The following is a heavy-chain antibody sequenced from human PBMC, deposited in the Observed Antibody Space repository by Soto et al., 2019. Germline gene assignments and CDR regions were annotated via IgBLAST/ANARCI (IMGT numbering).Heavy chain of an antibody. Sequence: TLSLTCTVSGGSISSGGYYWSWIRQHPGKGLEWIGYIYYSGSTYYNPSLKSRVTISVDTSKNQFSLKLSSVTAADTAVYYCASSYCSGGSCYDYFDYWGQGTLVTVSS. D-gene: IGHD2-15*01. CDR1: GGSISSGGYY. CDR3: ASSYCSGGSCYDYFDY. CDR2: IYYSGST. J-gene: IGHJ4*02. V-gene: IGHV4-31*03.